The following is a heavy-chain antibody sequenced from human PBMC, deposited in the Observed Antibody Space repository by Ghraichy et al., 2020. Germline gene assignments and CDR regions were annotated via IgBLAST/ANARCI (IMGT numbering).Heavy chain of an antibody. CDR2: ISWDGGST. CDR1: GFTFDDYA. Sequence: GGSLRHSCAASGFTFDDYAIHWVRQAPGKGLEWVSLISWDGGSTSYADSVKGRFTISRDNSKNSLYLQMNSLRAEDTALYYCAKDSGRYSYGPSVLSWGQGTLVPVSS. V-gene: IGHV3-43D*03. D-gene: IGHD5-18*01. CDR3: AKDSGRYSYGPSVLS. J-gene: IGHJ4*02.